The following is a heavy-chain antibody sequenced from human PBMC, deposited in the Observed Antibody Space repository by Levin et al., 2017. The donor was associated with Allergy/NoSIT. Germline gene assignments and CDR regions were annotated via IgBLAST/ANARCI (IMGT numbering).Heavy chain of an antibody. CDR2: INHSGST. V-gene: IGHV4-34*01. J-gene: IGHJ5*02. Sequence: PSETLSLTCAVYGGSFSGYYWSWIRQPPGKGLEWIGEINHSGSTNYNPSLKSRVTISVDTSKNQFSLKLSSVTAADTAVYYCARGRIAAAEGWFDPWGQGTLVTVSS. CDR3: ARGRIAAAEGWFDP. D-gene: IGHD6-13*01. CDR1: GGSFSGYY.